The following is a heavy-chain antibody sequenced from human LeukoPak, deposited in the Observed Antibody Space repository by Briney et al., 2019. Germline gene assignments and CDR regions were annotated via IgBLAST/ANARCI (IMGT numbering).Heavy chain of an antibody. Sequence: SENLSLTCTVSGGSISSYYWSWIRQPPGKGLEWIGYIYYSGSTNYNPSLKSRVTISVDTSKNQFSLKLSSVTAADTAVYYCAVLLWFGEGFDPRGQGTLVTISS. J-gene: IGHJ5*02. CDR3: AVLLWFGEGFDP. CDR1: GGSISSYY. CDR2: IYYSGST. D-gene: IGHD3-10*01. V-gene: IGHV4-59*08.